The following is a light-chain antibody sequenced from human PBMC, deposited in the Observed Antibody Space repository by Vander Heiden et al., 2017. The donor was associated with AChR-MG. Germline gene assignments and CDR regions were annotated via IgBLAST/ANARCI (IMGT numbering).Light chain of an antibody. CDR2: AAS. Sequence: DLQMTQSPSSPSASVGDRVTITCRASQSISSYLNWYQQKPGKAPKLLIYAASSLQSGVPSRFSGSGSGTDFTLTISSLQPEDFATYYCQQSYSTPQTFGQGTKLEIK. V-gene: IGKV1-39*01. J-gene: IGKJ2*01. CDR3: QQSYSTPQT. CDR1: QSISSY.